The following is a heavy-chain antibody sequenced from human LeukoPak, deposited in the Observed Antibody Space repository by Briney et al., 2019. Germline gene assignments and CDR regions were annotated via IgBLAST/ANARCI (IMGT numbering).Heavy chain of an antibody. CDR2: IYHSGNT. CDR3: AREGLAVAGLGNWFDP. V-gene: IGHV4-38-2*02. CDR1: GYSISSGYY. J-gene: IGHJ5*02. D-gene: IGHD6-19*01. Sequence: SETLSLTCTVSGYSISSGYYWGWIRQPPGKGLEWIGTIYHSGNTYYNPSLASRVIILVDTSKNQFSLKLSSVTAADTAVYYCAREGLAVAGLGNWFDPWGQGTLVTVSS.